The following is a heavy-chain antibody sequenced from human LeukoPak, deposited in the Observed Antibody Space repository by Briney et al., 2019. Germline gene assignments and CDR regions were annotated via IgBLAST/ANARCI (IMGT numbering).Heavy chain of an antibody. CDR2: IIAYNGNT. V-gene: IGHV1-18*01. Sequence: ASVKVSCKASGYTFTSYGISWVRQAPGQGLEWMGWIIAYNGNTSYAQKLKGRVTMPTDTSTSTAYLELRRLRSDDTAVNYCARDLGPVAIVATIGYYYSGMEVWGQGNTVTVSS. CDR1: GYTFTSYG. D-gene: IGHD5-12*01. CDR3: ARDLGPVAIVATIGYYYSGMEV. J-gene: IGHJ6*02.